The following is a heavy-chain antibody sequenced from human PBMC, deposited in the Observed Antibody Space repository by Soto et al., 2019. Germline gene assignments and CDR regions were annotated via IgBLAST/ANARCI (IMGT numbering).Heavy chain of an antibody. J-gene: IGHJ4*02. CDR1: GFAFSDHG. V-gene: IGHV3-33*01. CDR3: GRDAGVRGDIIGDLDS. CDR2: IWNDGDNK. D-gene: IGHD3-10*01. Sequence: QVHLVESGGGVVRPGTSLRLSCGASGFAFSDHGMHWVRQAPDRGLEWVGIIWNDGDNKFYGDSVKGRFTISRDNSKNFMYLRMTGLTTDDTEIYFCGRDAGVRGDIIGDLDSWGQGTLVTVS.